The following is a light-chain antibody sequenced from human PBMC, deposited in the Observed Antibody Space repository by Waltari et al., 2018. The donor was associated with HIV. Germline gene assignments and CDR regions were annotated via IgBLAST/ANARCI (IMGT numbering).Light chain of an antibody. CDR3: ATWDDGLSGWV. V-gene: IGLV1-44*01. CDR1: ASNLGGNT. CDR2: NND. J-gene: IGLJ3*02. Sequence: QSVVTQPPSASGTPGQRVTMSCSGSASNLGGNTVTWYQHLPQTAPKLLIYNNDGRPSGVPDRFSASKTGTSASLDISGLQSEDEADYYCATWDDGLSGWVFGGGTKLTVL.